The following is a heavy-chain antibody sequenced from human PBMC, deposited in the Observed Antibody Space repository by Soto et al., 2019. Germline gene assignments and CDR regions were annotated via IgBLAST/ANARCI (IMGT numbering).Heavy chain of an antibody. D-gene: IGHD6-19*01. CDR1: GYSFTTYW. Sequence: EVQLVQSGAEVKKPGESLRISCKGSGYSFTTYWISWVRQMPGKGLEWMGRIDPSDSYTYNSPSFQGHVTISADKSISTAYLQWSSLKASDTAMYYCARQGPVAATNAVDCWGQGTLVTVSS. CDR3: ARQGPVAATNAVDC. CDR2: IDPSDSYT. V-gene: IGHV5-10-1*01. J-gene: IGHJ4*02.